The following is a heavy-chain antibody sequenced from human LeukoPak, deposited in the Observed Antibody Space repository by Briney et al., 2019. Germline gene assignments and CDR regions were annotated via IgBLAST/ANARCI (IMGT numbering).Heavy chain of an antibody. CDR3: AGDPPDIVVVPAAMDPPAYYYYYGMDV. J-gene: IGHJ6*02. Sequence: ASVKVSCKASGGTFSSYAISWVRQAPGQGLEWMGRIIPILGIANYAQKFQGRVTITADKSTSTAYMELSSLRSEDTAVYYCAGDPPDIVVVPAAMDPPAYYYYYGMDVWGQGTTVTVSS. CDR2: IIPILGIA. V-gene: IGHV1-69*04. CDR1: GGTFSSYA. D-gene: IGHD2-2*01.